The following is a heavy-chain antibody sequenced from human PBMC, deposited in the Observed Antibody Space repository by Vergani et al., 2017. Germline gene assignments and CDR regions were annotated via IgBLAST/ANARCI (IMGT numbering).Heavy chain of an antibody. D-gene: IGHD3-22*01. Sequence: EVQLVESGGGLVQPGGSLRLSCAASGFTFITYSMNWVRQAPGKGLEWVAYIRSSSSTIYYADSVKGRFTISRDNAKNSLYLQMNSLRAEDTAVYYCAREGRYDSSGYYSDYWGQGTLVTVSS. V-gene: IGHV3-48*01. J-gene: IGHJ4*02. CDR2: IRSSSSTI. CDR1: GFTFITYS. CDR3: AREGRYDSSGYYSDY.